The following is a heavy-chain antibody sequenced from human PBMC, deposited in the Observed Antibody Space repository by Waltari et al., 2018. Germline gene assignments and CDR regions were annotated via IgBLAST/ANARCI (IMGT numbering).Heavy chain of an antibody. V-gene: IGHV4-39*07. D-gene: IGHD3-22*01. Sequence: QLQLQESGPGLVKPSETQSLTCTVSGGSISSSSYYWGWIRQPPGKGLEWIGSIYYSGSTYYNPSLKSRVTISVDTSKNQFSLKLSSVTAADTAVYYCARDGYYYDSSGYYYGTDAFDIWGQGTMVTVSS. CDR2: IYYSGST. CDR3: ARDGYYYDSSGYYYGTDAFDI. CDR1: GGSISSSSYY. J-gene: IGHJ3*02.